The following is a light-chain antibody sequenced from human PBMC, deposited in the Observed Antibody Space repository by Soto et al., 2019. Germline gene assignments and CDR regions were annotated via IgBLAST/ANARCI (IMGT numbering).Light chain of an antibody. V-gene: IGLV2-14*03. J-gene: IGLJ1*01. Sequence: QSALTQPASVSGSPGQSITISCTGTSSDVGAYSSVSWYQQHPDKAPKLIIYSVSYRSSGVSDRFSGSKSANTASLTISGLHHADDADYYCSSSTSSSTYLFGTGTKLTVL. CDR1: SSDVGAYSS. CDR3: SSSTSSSTYL. CDR2: SVS.